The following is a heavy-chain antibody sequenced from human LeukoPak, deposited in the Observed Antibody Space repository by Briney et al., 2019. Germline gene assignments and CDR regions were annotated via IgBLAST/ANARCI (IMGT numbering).Heavy chain of an antibody. J-gene: IGHJ4*02. CDR3: AKDGRSCSSTSCYGLFDY. Sequence: PGGSLRLSCAASGFTFSNYAMSWVAQPPGRGRDGVSLISGSGGSTYYADAVKGRFTISRDNSKNTLYLQMNSLRAEDTAVYYCAKDGRSCSSTSCYGLFDYWGQGTLVTVSS. D-gene: IGHD2-2*01. CDR2: ISGSGGST. V-gene: IGHV3-23*01. CDR1: GFTFSNYA.